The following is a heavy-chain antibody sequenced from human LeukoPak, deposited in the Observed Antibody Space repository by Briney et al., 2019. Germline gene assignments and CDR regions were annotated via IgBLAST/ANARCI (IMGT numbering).Heavy chain of an antibody. D-gene: IGHD2/OR15-2a*01. CDR2: INPNSGGT. V-gene: IGHV1-2*02. CDR1: AYTFTGYY. Sequence: ASVKVSCKASAYTFTGYYMHWVRQAPGQGLEWMGWINPNSGGTNYSQKFQGRVTMTRDTSISTAYMELSRLRSDDTAIYYCARSENIEYFQHWGQGTLVTVSS. CDR3: ARSENIEYFQH. J-gene: IGHJ1*01.